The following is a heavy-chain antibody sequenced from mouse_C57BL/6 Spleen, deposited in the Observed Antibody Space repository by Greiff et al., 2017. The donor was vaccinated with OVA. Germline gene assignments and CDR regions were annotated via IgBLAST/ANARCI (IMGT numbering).Heavy chain of an antibody. D-gene: IGHD1-1*01. CDR2: IDPSDSET. CDR3: ARSDGSYYGRTYVDY. V-gene: IGHV1-52*01. Sequence: QVQLQQPGAELVRPGSSVKLSCKASGYTFTSYWMHWVKQRPIQGLEWIGNIDPSDSETHYNQKFKDKATLTVDKSSSTAYMQLSSLTSEDSAVYDCARSDGSYYGRTYVDYWGQGTTLTVSS. CDR1: GYTFTSYW. J-gene: IGHJ2*01.